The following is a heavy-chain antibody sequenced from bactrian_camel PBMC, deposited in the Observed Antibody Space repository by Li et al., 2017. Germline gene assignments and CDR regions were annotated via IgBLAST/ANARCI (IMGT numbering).Heavy chain of an antibody. CDR3: AADSVNLQLARTIFGKTSLVT. V-gene: IGHV3S53*01. Sequence: HVQLVESGGGAVQAGGSLRLSCAASGAIYCRYDMSWYRQAPGKEREFVSAISSDGSTSYADSVKGRFTISQDNAKNTVYLQMNSLNPEDTGTYYCAADSVNLQLARTIFGKTSLVTGARGPRSPSP. CDR1: GAIYCRYD. J-gene: IGHJ6*01. CDR2: ISSDGST. D-gene: IGHD7*01.